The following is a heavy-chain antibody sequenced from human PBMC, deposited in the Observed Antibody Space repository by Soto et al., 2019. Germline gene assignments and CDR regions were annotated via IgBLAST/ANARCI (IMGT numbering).Heavy chain of an antibody. CDR1: GGTFSSYA. J-gene: IGHJ4*02. CDR3: ARGRGEQLVLDY. CDR2: IIPIFGTA. Sequence: ASVKVSCKASGGTFSSYAISWVRQAPGQGLEWMGGIIPIFGTANYAQKFQGRVTITADESTSTAYMELGSLRSEDTAVYYCARGRGEQLVLDYWGQGTLVTVSS. V-gene: IGHV1-69*13. D-gene: IGHD6-13*01.